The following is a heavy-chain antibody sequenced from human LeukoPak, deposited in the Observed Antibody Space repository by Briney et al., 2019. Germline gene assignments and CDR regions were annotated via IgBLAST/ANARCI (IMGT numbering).Heavy chain of an antibody. CDR1: GFTFSDYY. Sequence: GGSLRLSCAASGFTFSDYYMSWIRQAPGKGLEWVSYISSSGSTIYCADSVKGRFTISRDNAKNSLYLQMNSLRAEDTAVYYCAKVIVGVVKILDYWGQGTLVTVSS. V-gene: IGHV3-11*04. CDR3: AKVIVGVVKILDY. J-gene: IGHJ4*02. D-gene: IGHD3-3*01. CDR2: ISSSGSTI.